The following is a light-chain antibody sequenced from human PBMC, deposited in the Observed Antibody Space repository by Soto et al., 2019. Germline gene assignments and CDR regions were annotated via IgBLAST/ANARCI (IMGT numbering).Light chain of an antibody. Sequence: QAVVTQSSSASASLGSSVKLTCTLSSGHSSYIIAWHQQQPGKAPRYLMKLEGSGSYNKGSGVPDRFSGSSSGADRYLTISNLQSEDEADYYRETWDSNTRGLFGGGTKLTVL. CDR1: SGHSSYI. J-gene: IGLJ2*01. CDR3: ETWDSNTRGL. CDR2: LEGSGSY. V-gene: IGLV4-60*03.